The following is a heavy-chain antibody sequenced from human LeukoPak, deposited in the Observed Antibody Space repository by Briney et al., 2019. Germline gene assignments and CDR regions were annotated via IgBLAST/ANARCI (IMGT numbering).Heavy chain of an antibody. CDR1: GYTFTSSW. J-gene: IGHJ4*02. Sequence: GGSLKISCKGSGYTFTSSWIGWVRQMPGKGLEWMGIIYPGDSDTRYSPSFQGQATISADKSISTAYLQWSSLKASDTAIYYCARPRDNRYFDWLSFDYWGQGTLVTVPS. V-gene: IGHV5-51*01. CDR2: IYPGDSDT. D-gene: IGHD3-9*01. CDR3: ARPRDNRYFDWLSFDY.